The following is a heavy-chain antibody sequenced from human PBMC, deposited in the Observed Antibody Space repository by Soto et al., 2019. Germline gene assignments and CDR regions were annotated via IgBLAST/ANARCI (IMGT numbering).Heavy chain of an antibody. J-gene: IGHJ4*02. CDR3: ARGRKLYYGSGSYVEY. Sequence: PSETLSLTCTVSGASISSYYWGWIRQPPGKGLEWVGYIYYTGSTNTNPSLKSRVTISVDTSKNQFSLKLSSVTAADTAVYYCARGRKLYYGSGSYVEYWGQGTQVTVSS. CDR1: GASISSYY. D-gene: IGHD3-10*01. V-gene: IGHV4-59*12. CDR2: IYYTGST.